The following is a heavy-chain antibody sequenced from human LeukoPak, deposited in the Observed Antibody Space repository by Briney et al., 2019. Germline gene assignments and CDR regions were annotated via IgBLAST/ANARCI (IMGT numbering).Heavy chain of an antibody. CDR2: ISGSGGST. CDR3: AKRRYDFWSGYKDLAY. V-gene: IGHV3-23*01. J-gene: IGHJ4*02. D-gene: IGHD3-3*01. Sequence: GGSLRLSCAASGFTFSSYAMSWVRQAPGKGLEWVSVISGSGGSTYYADSVKGRFTVSRDNSKNTLYLQMNSLRAEDTAVYYCAKRRYDFWSGYKDLAYWSQGTLVTVSS. CDR1: GFTFSSYA.